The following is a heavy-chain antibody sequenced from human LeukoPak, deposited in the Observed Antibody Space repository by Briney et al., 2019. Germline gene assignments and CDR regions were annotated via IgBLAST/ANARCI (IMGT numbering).Heavy chain of an antibody. Sequence: SETLSLTCTVSVGSISSYYWSWVRQPPGKGLEWIGSIYYSGSTYYNPSLKSRVTISVDTSKNQFSLKLSSVTAADTAVYYCARRPFRGDFDYWGQGTLVTVSS. CDR1: VGSISSYY. CDR2: IYYSGST. CDR3: ARRPFRGDFDY. D-gene: IGHD3-16*01. J-gene: IGHJ4*02. V-gene: IGHV4-59*05.